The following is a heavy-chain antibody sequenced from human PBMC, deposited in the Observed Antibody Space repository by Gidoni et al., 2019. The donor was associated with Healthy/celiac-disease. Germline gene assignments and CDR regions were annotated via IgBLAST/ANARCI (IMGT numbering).Heavy chain of an antibody. J-gene: IGHJ6*02. D-gene: IGHD2-2*01. CDR1: GCSISSGGYY. Sequence: QVQLQESGPGLVKPSQTLSLTCTVSGCSISSGGYYWSWIRQHPGKGLEWIGYIYYSGSTYYNPSLKSRVTISVDTSKNQFSLKLSSVTAADTAVYYCARASNCSSTSCMAYYYGMDVWGQGTTVTVSS. CDR3: ARASNCSSTSCMAYYYGMDV. CDR2: IYYSGST. V-gene: IGHV4-31*03.